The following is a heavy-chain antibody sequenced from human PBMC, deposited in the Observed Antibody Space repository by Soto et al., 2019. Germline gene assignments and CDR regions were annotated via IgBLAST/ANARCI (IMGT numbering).Heavy chain of an antibody. Sequence: SETLSLPCTASACSISISIYYGAWMRQPPGKGLEWTGSIYYSGSTYYNPSLKSRVTISVDTSKNQFSLKLSSVTAADTAVYYFARVRTSWTPLFDYWGQGTLVTVSS. D-gene: IGHD2-2*01. V-gene: IGHV4-39*01. CDR1: ACSISISIYY. CDR3: ARVRTSWTPLFDY. CDR2: IYYSGST. J-gene: IGHJ4*02.